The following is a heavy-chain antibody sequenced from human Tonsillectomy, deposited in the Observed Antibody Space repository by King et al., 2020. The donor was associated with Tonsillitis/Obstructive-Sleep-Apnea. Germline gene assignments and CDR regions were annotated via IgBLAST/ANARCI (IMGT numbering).Heavy chain of an antibody. J-gene: IGHJ4*02. Sequence: QLVQSGAEVKKPGESLKISCKGSGYSFTNYWIGWVRQMPGKGLEWMGIINPGDSDTRYSPSFQGQVTISADKSITAAYLQWSSLKASDTAMYYCARPSVDLTTVDFDYWGQGTLVTVSS. CDR3: ARPSVDLTTVDFDY. V-gene: IGHV5-51*01. CDR1: GYSFTNYW. CDR2: INPGDSDT. D-gene: IGHD4-11*01.